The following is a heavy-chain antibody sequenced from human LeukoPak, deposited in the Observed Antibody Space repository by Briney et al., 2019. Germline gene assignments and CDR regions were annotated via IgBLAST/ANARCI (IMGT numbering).Heavy chain of an antibody. D-gene: IGHD3-10*01. Sequence: SETLSLTCAVYGGSFSGYYWRWIRQPPGKGLEWIGEINHSGSTNYNPSLKSRVTISVDTSKNQFSLKLSSVTAADTAVYYCARLGSTDPPGYMDVWGKGTTVTVSS. CDR1: GGSFSGYY. J-gene: IGHJ6*03. CDR2: INHSGST. CDR3: ARLGSTDPPGYMDV. V-gene: IGHV4-34*01.